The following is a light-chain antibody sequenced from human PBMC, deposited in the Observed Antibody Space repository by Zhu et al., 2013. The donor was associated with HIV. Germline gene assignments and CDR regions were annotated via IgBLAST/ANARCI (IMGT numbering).Light chain of an antibody. CDR2: AAS. CDR1: QSVGSS. Sequence: EIVLTQSPATLSVSPGDRATLSCRASQSVGSSLAWYQHKPGQAPRLLIYAASTRATGVPARFSGSGSGTEFTLTISSLQSEDFAAYYCQQSHFWRTFGQGTKVEVK. CDR3: QQSHFWRT. J-gene: IGKJ1*01. V-gene: IGKV3-15*01.